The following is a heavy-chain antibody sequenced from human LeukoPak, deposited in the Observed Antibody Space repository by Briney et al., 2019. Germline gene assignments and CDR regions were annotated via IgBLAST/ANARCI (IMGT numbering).Heavy chain of an antibody. J-gene: IGHJ5*02. CDR1: GGTFSSYA. CDR3: ARGGRDGYNSPSSRFDP. D-gene: IGHD5-24*01. V-gene: IGHV1-69*13. CDR2: IIPIFGTA. Sequence: SVKVSCKASGGTFSSYAISWVRQAPGQGLEWMGGIIPIFGTANYAQKFQGRVTITADESTSTAYMELSSLRSEDTAVYYCARGGRDGYNSPSSRFDPWGQGTLVTVSS.